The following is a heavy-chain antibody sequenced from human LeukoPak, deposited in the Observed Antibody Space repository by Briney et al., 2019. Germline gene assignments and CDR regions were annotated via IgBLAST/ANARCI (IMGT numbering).Heavy chain of an antibody. CDR1: RGTFSSYA. J-gene: IGHJ6*04. Sequence: GASVKVSCKASRGTFSSYAISWVRQAPGQGLEWMGGIIPIFGTANYAQKFQGRVTITADKSTSTAYMELSSLRSEDTAVYYCARGGSDFEYYYYGMDVWGKGTTVTVSS. D-gene: IGHD1-26*01. CDR2: IIPIFGTA. CDR3: ARGGSDFEYYYYGMDV. V-gene: IGHV1-69*06.